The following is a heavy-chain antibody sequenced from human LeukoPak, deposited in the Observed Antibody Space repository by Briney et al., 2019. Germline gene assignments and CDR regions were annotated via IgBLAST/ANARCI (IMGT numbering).Heavy chain of an antibody. D-gene: IGHD6-13*01. CDR2: VSGSGDRM. Sequence: GGSLRLSCAASGFTSSSYALNWVRQAPGKGLEWVATVSGSGDRMYHADSVKGRFTISGDNSKNTIYLQMNSLRAEDTALYYCAKAAAAPGFDFWGQGTLVTVSS. CDR3: AKAAAAPGFDF. CDR1: GFTSSSYA. V-gene: IGHV3-23*01. J-gene: IGHJ4*02.